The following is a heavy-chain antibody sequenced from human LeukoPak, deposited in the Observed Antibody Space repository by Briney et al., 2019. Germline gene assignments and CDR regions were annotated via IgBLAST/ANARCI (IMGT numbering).Heavy chain of an antibody. CDR3: TRDGTYYYDSSGYYLPFFDY. V-gene: IGHV3-49*04. CDR1: GFTFGDYA. Sequence: GGSLRLSCTASGFTFGDYAMSWVRQAPGKGLEWVGFIRSKAYGGTTEYAASVKGRFTISRDNSKSIAYLQMNSLKTEDTAVYYCTRDGTYYYDSSGYYLPFFDYWGQGTLVTVSS. CDR2: IRSKAYGGTT. J-gene: IGHJ4*02. D-gene: IGHD3-22*01.